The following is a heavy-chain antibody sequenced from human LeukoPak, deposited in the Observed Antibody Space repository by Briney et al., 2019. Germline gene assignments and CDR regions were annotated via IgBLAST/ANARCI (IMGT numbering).Heavy chain of an antibody. Sequence: GGSLRLSCAASGFTFSTHVMHWVRQAPGKGLEWVALISYDGSNKYYADSVKGRFTISRDNSKNTLYLQMNSLRADDTAVYYCAPPPYYYEANGYSVAWGQGTLVTVSS. V-gene: IGHV3-30*03. CDR1: GFTFSTHV. D-gene: IGHD3-22*01. CDR3: APPPYYYEANGYSVA. J-gene: IGHJ5*02. CDR2: ISYDGSNK.